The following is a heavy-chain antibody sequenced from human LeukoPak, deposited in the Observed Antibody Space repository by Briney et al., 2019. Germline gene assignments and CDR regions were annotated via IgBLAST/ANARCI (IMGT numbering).Heavy chain of an antibody. CDR1: GFTFSSYG. J-gene: IGHJ3*02. D-gene: IGHD3-10*01. CDR2: ISYDGSNK. CDR3: AKASAERWFGEPLAFDI. Sequence: PGGSLRLSCAASGFTFSSYGMHWVRQAPGKGLEWVAVISYDGSNKYYADSVKGRFTISRDNSKNTLYLQMNSLRAEDTAVYYCAKASAERWFGEPLAFDIWGQGTMVTVSS. V-gene: IGHV3-30*18.